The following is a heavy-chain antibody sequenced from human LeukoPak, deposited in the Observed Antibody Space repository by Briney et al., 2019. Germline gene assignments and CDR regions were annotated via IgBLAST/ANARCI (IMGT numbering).Heavy chain of an antibody. D-gene: IGHD3-16*02. CDR1: GFTFSSYW. CDR3: ARVSISKAGINWFDP. J-gene: IGHJ5*02. Sequence: PGGSPRLSCAASGFTFSSYWMSWVRQAPGKGLEWVANIKQDGSEKYYVDSVKGRFTISRDNAKNSLYLQMNSLRAEDTAVYYCARVSISKAGINWFDPWGQGTLVTVSS. CDR2: IKQDGSEK. V-gene: IGHV3-7*01.